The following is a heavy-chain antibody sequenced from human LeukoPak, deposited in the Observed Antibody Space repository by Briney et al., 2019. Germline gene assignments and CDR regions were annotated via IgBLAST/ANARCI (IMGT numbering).Heavy chain of an antibody. J-gene: IGHJ4*02. CDR1: GDSVRSYY. Sequence: PSEILSLTCTVSGDSVRSYYWSWIRQPPGQGLEWLGHINDRGSTNYNPSLQGRVTISIDTSKNQFSLKVNSVTAADTAVYYCARGCGVGPNYRVYFDYWGQGTLVTVSS. V-gene: IGHV4-59*02. CDR2: INDRGST. CDR3: ARGCGVGPNYRVYFDY. D-gene: IGHD3-3*01.